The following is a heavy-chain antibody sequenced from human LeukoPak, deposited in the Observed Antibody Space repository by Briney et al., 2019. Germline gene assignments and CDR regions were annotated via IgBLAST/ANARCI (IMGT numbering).Heavy chain of an antibody. CDR1: GYTFTSYY. V-gene: IGHV1-46*01. J-gene: IGHJ4*02. Sequence: EASVKVSCKASGYTFTSYYMHWVRQAPGQGLEWMGIINPSGGSTSYAQKFQGRVTMTRDTSTSTVYMELSSLGSEDTAVYYCATGLSSGWYYGGFDYWGQGTLVTVSS. CDR3: ATGLSSGWYYGGFDY. D-gene: IGHD6-19*01. CDR2: INPSGGST.